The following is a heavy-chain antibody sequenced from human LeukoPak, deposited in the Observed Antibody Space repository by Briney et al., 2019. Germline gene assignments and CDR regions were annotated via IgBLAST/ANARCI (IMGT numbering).Heavy chain of an antibody. CDR2: IRNKANSYTT. J-gene: IGHJ3*02. Sequence: GGSLRLSCAASGFSFGRAWMNWVRQAPGKGLEWVGRIRNKANSYTTEYAASVKGRFTISRDDSKNSLYLQMNSLKTEDTAVYYCARAGGGAKDAFDIWGQGTMVTVSS. V-gene: IGHV3-72*01. CDR3: ARAGGGAKDAFDI. CDR1: GFSFGRAW. D-gene: IGHD1-26*01.